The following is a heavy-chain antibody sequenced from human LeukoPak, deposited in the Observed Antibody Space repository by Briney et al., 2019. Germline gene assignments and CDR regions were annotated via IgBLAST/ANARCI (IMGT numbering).Heavy chain of an antibody. Sequence: GASLRLSCAASGFTFSSYAMSWVRQAPGKGLEWVSAISGSGGSTYHADSVKGRFTISRDNSKNTLYLQMNSLRAEDTAVYYCAKEGIYFPRARADYWGQGTLVTVSS. CDR2: ISGSGGST. J-gene: IGHJ4*02. CDR1: GFTFSSYA. V-gene: IGHV3-23*01. CDR3: AKEGIYFPRARADY. D-gene: IGHD2/OR15-2a*01.